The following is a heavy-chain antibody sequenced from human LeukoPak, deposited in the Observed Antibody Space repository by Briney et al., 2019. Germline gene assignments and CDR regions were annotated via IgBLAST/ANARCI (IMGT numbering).Heavy chain of an antibody. CDR2: MNPNSGNT. CDR1: GYTFTSYD. CDR3: ARGPITIFGVVIPGLDAFDI. V-gene: IGHV1-8*01. J-gene: IGHJ3*02. Sequence: GASVKVSCKASGYTFTSYDINWVRQATGQGLEWMGWMNPNSGNTGYAQKFQGRVTMTRNTSISTAYMELSSLRSEDTAVYYCARGPITIFGVVIPGLDAFDIWGQGTMVTVSS. D-gene: IGHD3-3*01.